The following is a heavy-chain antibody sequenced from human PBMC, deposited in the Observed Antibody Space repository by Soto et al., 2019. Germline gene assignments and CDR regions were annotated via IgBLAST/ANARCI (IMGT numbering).Heavy chain of an antibody. D-gene: IGHD1-26*01. CDR2: ISYDGSNK. J-gene: IGHJ4*02. V-gene: IGHV3-30*18. CDR3: AKGQSGSYFAY. CDR1: GFTFSSYG. Sequence: QVQLVESGGGVVQPGRSLRLSCAASGFTFSSYGMHWVRQAPGKGLEWVAVISYDGSNKYYADSVKGRFTISGDISKNTLYLQMDNLRAEDTAVYYCAKGQSGSYFAYWGQGTLVIVSS.